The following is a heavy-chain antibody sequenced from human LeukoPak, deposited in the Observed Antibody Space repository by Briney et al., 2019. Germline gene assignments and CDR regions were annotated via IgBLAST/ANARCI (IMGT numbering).Heavy chain of an antibody. J-gene: IGHJ4*02. CDR2: INHSGST. Sequence: SETLSLTCAVYGGSFSGYYWSWIRQPSGKGLEWSGEINHSGSTNYNPSLKSRVTISVDTSKNQFSLKLSSVTAADTAVYYCAREESGFWSGYFPSYYFDYWGQGTLVTVSS. CDR1: GGSFSGYY. V-gene: IGHV4-34*01. D-gene: IGHD3-3*01. CDR3: AREESGFWSGYFPSYYFDY.